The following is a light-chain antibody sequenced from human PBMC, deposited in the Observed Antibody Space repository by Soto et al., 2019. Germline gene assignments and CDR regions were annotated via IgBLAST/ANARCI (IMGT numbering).Light chain of an antibody. J-gene: IGKJ1*01. V-gene: IGKV1-5*03. CDR3: QQYSSYWT. CDR1: QSISSW. CDR2: KAS. Sequence: DIQMTQSPSTLSASVGDRLTITCRASQSISSWLAWYQQKPGKAPKLLIYKASTLESGVPSRFSGSGSGTEFTLTISSLKPDDFATYYCQQYSSYWTFGQGTKVDIK.